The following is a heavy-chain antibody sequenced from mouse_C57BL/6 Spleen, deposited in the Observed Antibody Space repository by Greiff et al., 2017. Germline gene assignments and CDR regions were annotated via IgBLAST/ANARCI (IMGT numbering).Heavy chain of an antibody. CDR1: GFTFSSYA. D-gene: IGHD1-1*01. CDR2: ISDGGSYT. Sequence: EVKVVESGGGLVKPGGSLKLSCAASGFTFSSYAMSWVRQTPEKRLEWVATISDGGSYTYYPDNVKGRFTISRDNAKNNLYLQMSHLKSEDTAMYYCARDREITTVVATKIYGYFDVWGTGTTVTVSS. V-gene: IGHV5-4*01. J-gene: IGHJ1*03. CDR3: ARDREITTVVATKIYGYFDV.